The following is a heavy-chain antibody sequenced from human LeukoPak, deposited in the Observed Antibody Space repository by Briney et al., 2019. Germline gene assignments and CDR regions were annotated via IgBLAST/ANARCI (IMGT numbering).Heavy chain of an antibody. J-gene: IGHJ4*02. D-gene: IGHD3-10*01. CDR2: ISYDGNNK. V-gene: IGHV3-30*18. CDR3: AKDSSSTWFGGDSK. CDR1: GSTFSNYG. Sequence: GGSLRLSCAAPGSTFSNYGLHWVRQAPGRGLEWVALISYDGNNKNYADSVKGRFTISRDNSKNTLYLQMNSLRPEDTAVYFCAKDSSSTWFGGDSKWGQGTLVTVSS.